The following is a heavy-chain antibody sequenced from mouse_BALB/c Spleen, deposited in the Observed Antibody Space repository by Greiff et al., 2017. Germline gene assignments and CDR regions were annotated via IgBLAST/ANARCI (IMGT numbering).Heavy chain of an antibody. J-gene: IGHJ1*01. V-gene: IGHV5-12-2*01. Sequence: EVQLVESGGGLVQPGGSLKLSCAASGFTFSSYTMSWVRQTPEKRLEWVAYISNGGGSTYYPDTVKGRFTISRDNAKNTLYLQMSSLKSEDTAMYYCARHGYYGSSPYWYFDVWGAGTTVTVSS. CDR1: GFTFSSYT. CDR3: ARHGYYGSSPYWYFDV. D-gene: IGHD1-1*01. CDR2: ISNGGGST.